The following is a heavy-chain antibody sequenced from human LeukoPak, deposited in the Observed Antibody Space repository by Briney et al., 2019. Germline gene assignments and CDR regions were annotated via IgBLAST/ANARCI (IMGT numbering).Heavy chain of an antibody. Sequence: PGGSLRLSCAASGFTFSSYAMHWVRQAPGKGLEWVAVISYDGSNKYYADSVKGRFTISRDNSKNTLYLQMNSLRAEDTAVYYCARSRGIAAAGNHYYYYGMDVWGQGTTVTVSS. CDR3: ARSRGIAAAGNHYYYYGMDV. CDR1: GFTFSSYA. J-gene: IGHJ6*02. V-gene: IGHV3-30*04. D-gene: IGHD6-13*01. CDR2: ISYDGSNK.